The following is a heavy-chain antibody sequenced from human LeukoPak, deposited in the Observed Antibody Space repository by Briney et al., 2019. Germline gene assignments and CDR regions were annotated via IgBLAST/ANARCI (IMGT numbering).Heavy chain of an antibody. CDR2: ISSNGGST. Sequence: GGSLRLSCAASGLTFSSYAMHWVRQAPGKGLEYVSAISSNGGSTYYANSVKGRFTISRDNSKNTLYLQVGSLRAEDMAVYYCASDSHYDSSGYYKGFDYWGQGTLVTVSS. J-gene: IGHJ4*02. D-gene: IGHD3-22*01. CDR3: ASDSHYDSSGYYKGFDY. V-gene: IGHV3-64*01. CDR1: GLTFSSYA.